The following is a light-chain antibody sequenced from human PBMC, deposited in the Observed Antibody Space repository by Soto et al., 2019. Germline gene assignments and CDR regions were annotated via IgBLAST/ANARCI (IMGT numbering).Light chain of an antibody. CDR3: SSYTSTRTRCV. CDR2: EVS. J-gene: IGLJ1*01. V-gene: IGLV2-14*01. Sequence: QSALTQPASVSGSPGQSITISCTGTSSDVGRYNYVSWYQQHPGKAPKLVIYEVSYRPSGVSNRFSGSKSGNTASLTISGLQAEDEADYYCSSYTSTRTRCVFGSGTKLTVL. CDR1: SSDVGRYNY.